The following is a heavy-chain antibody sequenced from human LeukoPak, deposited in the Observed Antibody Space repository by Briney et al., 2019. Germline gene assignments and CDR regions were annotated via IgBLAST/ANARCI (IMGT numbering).Heavy chain of an antibody. CDR2: IYSGGST. J-gene: IGHJ4*02. CDR1: GFTVSSNY. Sequence: GGSLRLSCAASGFTVSSNYMSWVRQAPGKGLEWVSVIYSGGSTYYADSVKGRFTIFRDNSKNTLYLQMNSLRAEDTAVYYCARDAYGNYFDYWGQGTLVTVSS. D-gene: IGHD3-10*01. V-gene: IGHV3-66*01. CDR3: ARDAYGNYFDY.